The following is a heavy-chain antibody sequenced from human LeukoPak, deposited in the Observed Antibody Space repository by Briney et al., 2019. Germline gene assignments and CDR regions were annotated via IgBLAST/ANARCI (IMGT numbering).Heavy chain of an antibody. J-gene: IGHJ4*02. CDR3: AKDDYYDSSGVDY. CDR1: GFTFSSYG. CDR2: ISGSGGST. V-gene: IGHV3-23*01. Sequence: PGGSLRLSCAASGFTFSSYGMSWVRQAPGKGLEWVSAISGSGGSTYYADSVKGRFTISRDNSKNTLYLQMNSPRAEDTAVYYCAKDDYYDSSGVDYWGQGTLVTVSS. D-gene: IGHD3-22*01.